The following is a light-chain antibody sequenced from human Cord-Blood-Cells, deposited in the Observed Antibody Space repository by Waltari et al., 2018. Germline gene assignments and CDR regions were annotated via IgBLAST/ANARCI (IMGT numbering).Light chain of an antibody. CDR2: EVS. V-gene: IGLV2-8*01. CDR3: SSYAGSNNFV. CDR1: SSDVGGYNY. J-gene: IGLJ1*01. Sequence: QSALTQPPSASGSPAQSVTISCTGTSSDVGGYNYVSWYQQHPGKAPKLMIYEVSKRPSGVPDRFSVSKSGNTASLTVSGLQAEDEADYYCSSYAGSNNFVFGTGTKVTVL.